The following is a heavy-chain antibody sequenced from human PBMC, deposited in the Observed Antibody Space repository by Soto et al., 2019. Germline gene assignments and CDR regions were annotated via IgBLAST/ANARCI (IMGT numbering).Heavy chain of an antibody. CDR3: ARDSARTYYYYGMDV. D-gene: IGHD3-10*01. CDR2: IYHSGST. V-gene: IGHV4-38-2*02. Sequence: SETLSLTCAVSGYSISSGYYWGWIRQPPGKGLEWIGSIYHSGSTYYNPSLKSRVTISVDTSKDQFSLKLSSVTAADTAVYYCARDSARTYYYYGMDVWGQGTTVTVSS. CDR1: GYSISSGYY. J-gene: IGHJ6*02.